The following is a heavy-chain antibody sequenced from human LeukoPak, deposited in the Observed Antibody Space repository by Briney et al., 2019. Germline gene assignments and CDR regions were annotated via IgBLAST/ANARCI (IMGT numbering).Heavy chain of an antibody. CDR3: ARDRGIVVVMDV. CDR1: GFTFTSYG. D-gene: IGHD2-15*01. Sequence: ASVKVSCKTSGFTFTSYGISWVRQAPGQGLEWMGWISAYNGNTNYAQKLQGRVTMTTDTPTSTAYMELRSLRSDDTAVYYCARDRGIVVVMDVWGKGTTVTVSS. J-gene: IGHJ6*04. V-gene: IGHV1-18*01. CDR2: ISAYNGNT.